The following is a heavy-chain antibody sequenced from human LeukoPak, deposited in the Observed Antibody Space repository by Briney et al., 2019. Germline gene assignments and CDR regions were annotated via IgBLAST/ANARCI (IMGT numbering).Heavy chain of an antibody. J-gene: IGHJ4*02. CDR2: INQAGSDK. CDR3: TRGMIRGVMDDY. Sequence: GGSLRLSCAASGFNFNNYWMSWVRQAPGKGLEWVANINQAGSDKYYVDSVKGRFTISRDNAKNSPYLQMNSLRAEDTAVYYCTRGMIRGVMDDYWGQGTLVTVSS. V-gene: IGHV3-7*05. CDR1: GFNFNNYW. D-gene: IGHD3-10*01.